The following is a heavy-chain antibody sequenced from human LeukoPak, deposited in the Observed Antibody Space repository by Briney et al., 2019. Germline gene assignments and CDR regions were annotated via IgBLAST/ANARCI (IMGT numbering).Heavy chain of an antibody. D-gene: IGHD1-14*01. CDR2: INPNSGGT. Sequence: ASVTVSCKASGYTFTSYDINWVRQAPGQGLEWMGRINPNSGGTNYAQKFQGRVTMTRDTSISTAYMELSRLRSDDTAVYYRARGTDFDYWGQGTLVTVSS. J-gene: IGHJ4*02. CDR1: GYTFTSYD. V-gene: IGHV1-2*06. CDR3: ARGTDFDY.